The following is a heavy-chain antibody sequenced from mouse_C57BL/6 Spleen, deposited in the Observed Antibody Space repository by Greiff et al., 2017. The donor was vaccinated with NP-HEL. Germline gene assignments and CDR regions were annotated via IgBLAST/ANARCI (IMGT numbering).Heavy chain of an antibody. Sequence: EVQLVESGGGLVKPGGSLKLSCAASGFTFSSYAMSWVRQTPEKRLEWVATISDGGSYTYYPDNVKGRFTISRDNAKNNLYLQMSHLKSEDTAMYYCAREGGYDYDEGYYFDYWGQGTTLTVSS. CDR1: GFTFSSYA. V-gene: IGHV5-4*01. CDR2: ISDGGSYT. J-gene: IGHJ2*01. CDR3: AREGGYDYDEGYYFDY. D-gene: IGHD2-4*01.